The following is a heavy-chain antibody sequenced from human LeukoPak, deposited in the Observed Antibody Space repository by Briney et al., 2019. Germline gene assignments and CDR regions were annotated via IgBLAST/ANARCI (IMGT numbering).Heavy chain of an antibody. CDR2: ISGYSGNT. D-gene: IGHD6-19*01. Sequence: ASVKVSCKASGYTFTSYGISWVRQAPGQGLEWMGWISGYSGNTNYAQMLQGRVTMTTDTSTSTAYMELRSLRSDDTAVYYCARDLNPHTTSSGWFRSTGPAFDIWGQGTTVTASS. J-gene: IGHJ3*02. V-gene: IGHV1-18*01. CDR3: ARDLNPHTTSSGWFRSTGPAFDI. CDR1: GYTFTSYG.